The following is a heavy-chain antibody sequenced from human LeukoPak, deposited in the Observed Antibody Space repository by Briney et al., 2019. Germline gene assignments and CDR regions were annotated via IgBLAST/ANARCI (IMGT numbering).Heavy chain of an antibody. V-gene: IGHV4-4*07. J-gene: IGHJ3*02. CDR3: ARDRRRELLHAFDI. Sequence: SETLSLTCTVSGGSISSYYWSWIRQPAGKGLEWIGRIYTSGSTNYNPSLKSRVTMSVDTSKNQFSLKLSSVTAADTAVYYCARDRRRELLHAFDIWGQGTMVTVS. CDR2: IYTSGST. CDR1: GGSISSYY. D-gene: IGHD1-26*01.